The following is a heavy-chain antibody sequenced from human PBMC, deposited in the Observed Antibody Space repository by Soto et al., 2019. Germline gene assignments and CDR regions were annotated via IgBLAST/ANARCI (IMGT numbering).Heavy chain of an antibody. D-gene: IGHD6-13*01. Sequence: SETLSLTCTVSGGCISSYYWSWIRQPPGKGLEWIGYIYYSGSTNYNPSLKSRVTISVDTSKNQFSLKLSSVTAADTAVYYCAREVIAAAAHLFDYWGQGTLVTVSS. V-gene: IGHV4-59*01. CDR1: GGCISSYY. CDR3: AREVIAAAAHLFDY. J-gene: IGHJ4*02. CDR2: IYYSGST.